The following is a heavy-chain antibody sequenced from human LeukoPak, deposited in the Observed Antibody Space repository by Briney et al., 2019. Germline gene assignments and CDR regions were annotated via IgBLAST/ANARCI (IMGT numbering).Heavy chain of an antibody. CDR3: ARGPWASGTQITSLDL. Sequence: QTGGSLRLSCAASGFTFGSYAMHWVRQAPGKGLVWVSRINTDGSSTSYADSVKGRFTISRDNAKNTLYLQMNSLRAEDMAVYYCARGPWASGTQITSLDLWGRGTLVTVSS. J-gene: IGHJ2*01. CDR2: INTDGSST. V-gene: IGHV3-74*01. CDR1: GFTFGSYA. D-gene: IGHD3-10*01.